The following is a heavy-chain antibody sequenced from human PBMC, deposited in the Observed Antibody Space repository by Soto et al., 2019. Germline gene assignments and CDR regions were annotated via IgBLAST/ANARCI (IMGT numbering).Heavy chain of an antibody. D-gene: IGHD3-10*01. CDR1: GDSVSSTY. CDR2: IYTSGSF. V-gene: IGHV4-4*07. CDR3: ARSPNYYYHGFDV. J-gene: IGHJ6*02. Sequence: SETLSLTCTVSGDSVSSTYWTWIRQPAEKGLEWIGRIYTSGSFNYNPSLKSRATISVDTSKSQVSLTLTSMTAADAALYYCARSPNYYYHGFDVWGQGTAVTVSS.